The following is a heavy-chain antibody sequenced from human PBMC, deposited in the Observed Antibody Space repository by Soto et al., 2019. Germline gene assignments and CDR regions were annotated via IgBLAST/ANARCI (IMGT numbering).Heavy chain of an antibody. D-gene: IGHD3-10*01. J-gene: IGHJ5*02. CDR3: ARAATMVRGFDP. V-gene: IGHV4-30-2*01. CDR2: IYHSGST. Sequence: SSETLSLTCAVSGGSISSGGYSWSWIRQPPGKGLEWIGYIYHSGSTYYNPSLKSRVTISVDRSKNQFSLKLSSVTAADTAVYYCARAATMVRGFDPWGQGTLVTVSS. CDR1: GGSISSGGYS.